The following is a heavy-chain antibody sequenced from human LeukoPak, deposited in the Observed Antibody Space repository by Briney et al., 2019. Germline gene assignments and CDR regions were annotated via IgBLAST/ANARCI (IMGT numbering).Heavy chain of an antibody. J-gene: IGHJ4*02. CDR2: ISGSGGST. D-gene: IGHD3-3*01. Sequence: GGSLRLSCAASGFTFSTYAMSWVRQAPGKGLEWVSGISGSGGSTYYADSVKGRFTISRGNSKNTLYLQMNSLRAEDTAVYYCAGTYYDFWSGYYPLDYWGQGTLVTVSS. CDR1: GFTFSTYA. V-gene: IGHV3-23*01. CDR3: AGTYYDFWSGYYPLDY.